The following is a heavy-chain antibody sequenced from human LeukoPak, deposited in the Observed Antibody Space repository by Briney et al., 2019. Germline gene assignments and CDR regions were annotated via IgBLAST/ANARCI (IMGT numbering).Heavy chain of an antibody. J-gene: IGHJ5*02. CDR2: IYHSGST. D-gene: IGHD6-19*01. Sequence: PSQTLSLTCAVSGYSISSGYYWGWIRQPPGKGLEWIGSIYHSGSTYYNPSLKSRVTISVDTSKNQFSLKLSSVTAADTAVYYCARAGSSGLLFDPWGQGTLVTASS. V-gene: IGHV4-38-2*01. CDR1: GYSISSGYY. CDR3: ARAGSSGLLFDP.